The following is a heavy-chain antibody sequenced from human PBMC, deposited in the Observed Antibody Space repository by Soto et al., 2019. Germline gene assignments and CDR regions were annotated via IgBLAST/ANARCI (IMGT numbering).Heavy chain of an antibody. D-gene: IGHD5-12*01. CDR2: INPSGGST. J-gene: IGHJ4*02. V-gene: IGHV1-46*01. Sequence: ASVKVSCKASGYTFTSYYMHWVRQAPGQGLEWMGIINPSGGSTSYAQKFQGRVTMTRDTSTSTVYMELSSLRSEDTAVYYCARKWSGYDYGGLVDYWGQGTLVTVSS. CDR1: GYTFTSYY. CDR3: ARKWSGYDYGGLVDY.